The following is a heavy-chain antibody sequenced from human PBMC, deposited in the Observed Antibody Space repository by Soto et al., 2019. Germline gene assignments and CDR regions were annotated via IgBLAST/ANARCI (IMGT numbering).Heavy chain of an antibody. J-gene: IGHJ3*02. D-gene: IGHD6-19*01. CDR1: GGSISSYY. Sequence: QVQLQESGPGLVKPSETLSLTCTVSGGSISSYYWSWIRQPPGKGLEWIGYIYYSGSTNYNPSLKSRVTRSLGTSKTHVSLKLSSVTAADTAVYYWARPGWRNAPYDAFDIWGQGTMVTVSS. CDR2: IYYSGST. CDR3: ARPGWRNAPYDAFDI. V-gene: IGHV4-59*01.